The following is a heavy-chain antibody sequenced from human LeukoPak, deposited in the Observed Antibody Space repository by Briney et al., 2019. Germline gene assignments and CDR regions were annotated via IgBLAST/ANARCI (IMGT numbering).Heavy chain of an antibody. Sequence: GGSLRLSCEASGFIFSTYSMNWVRQAPGKGLEWISYISSSSSIISYADSVKGRFTISRDNAKNSLYLQMNSLRVDDTAVYYCARDYGYAFDYWGQGILVTVSS. CDR3: ARDYGYAFDY. V-gene: IGHV3-48*01. J-gene: IGHJ4*02. CDR1: GFIFSTYS. CDR2: ISSSSSII. D-gene: IGHD5-18*01.